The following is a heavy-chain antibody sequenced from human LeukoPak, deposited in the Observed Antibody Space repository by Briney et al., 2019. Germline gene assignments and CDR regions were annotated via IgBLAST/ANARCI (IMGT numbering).Heavy chain of an antibody. V-gene: IGHV4-34*01. J-gene: IGHJ5*02. CDR2: IYHSGST. CDR3: ARQGYYDYVWGSYRGYNWFDL. CDR1: GGSFSGYY. D-gene: IGHD3-16*02. Sequence: SETLSLTCAVYGGSFSGYYWSWIRQPPGKGLEWIGEIYHSGSTNYNPSLKSRVTISVDKSKNQFSLKLSSVTAADTAVYYCARQGYYDYVWGSYRGYNWFDLWGQGTLVTVSS.